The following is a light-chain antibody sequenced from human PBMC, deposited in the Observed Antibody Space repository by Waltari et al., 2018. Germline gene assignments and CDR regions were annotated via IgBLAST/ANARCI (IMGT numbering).Light chain of an antibody. CDR1: QSVASS. CDR3: QQYNDWPPWT. J-gene: IGKJ1*01. V-gene: IGKV3-15*01. Sequence: IVMTQSPDTLSVSPGERVTLFCRASQSVASSLAWYHQKSGQAPRVLIFGASTRASGVPDRFTGSGSGTDFTLTISSLQSEDFGVYYCQQYNDWPPWTFGQGTRVEVK. CDR2: GAS.